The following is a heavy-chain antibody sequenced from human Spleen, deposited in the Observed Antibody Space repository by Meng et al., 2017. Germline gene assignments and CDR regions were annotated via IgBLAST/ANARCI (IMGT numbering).Heavy chain of an antibody. CDR2: IDYTEYT. V-gene: IGHV4-39*01. D-gene: IGHD5-18*01. CDR3: ARGPYTHGHFWYFDL. Sequence: QPQLQESGPGLVKPSEALSLTCIVPGGSISTSGYYWGWIRQPPGKGLEWIGSIDYTEYTHFNASLKSRVTMSIDTSRKQISLMLSSVTAADTAVYYCARGPYTHGHFWYFDLWGRGTLVTVSS. J-gene: IGHJ2*01. CDR1: GGSISTSGYY.